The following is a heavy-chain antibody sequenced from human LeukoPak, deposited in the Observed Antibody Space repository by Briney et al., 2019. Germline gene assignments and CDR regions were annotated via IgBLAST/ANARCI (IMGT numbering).Heavy chain of an antibody. V-gene: IGHV1-3*03. CDR1: GYTFTSYA. Sequence: ASVKVSCKASGYTFTSYAMHWVRQAPGQRLEWMGWINAGNGDTKYSQEFQGRVTITRDTSASIAYMELSSLRSEDMAVYYCAKDRWGHNWFDPWGQGTLVTVSS. CDR3: AKDRWGHNWFDP. J-gene: IGHJ5*02. CDR2: INAGNGDT. D-gene: IGHD2-21*02.